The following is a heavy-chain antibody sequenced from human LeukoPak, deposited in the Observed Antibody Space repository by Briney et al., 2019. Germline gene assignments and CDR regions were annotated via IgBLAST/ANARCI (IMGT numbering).Heavy chain of an antibody. V-gene: IGHV1-69-2*01. Sequence: ASVKVSCKASGYTFTGYYMHWVQQAPGKGLEWMGLVDPEDGETIYAEKFQGRVTITADTSTDTAYMELSSLRSEDTAVYYCATSGDSSGYTFDYWGQGTLVTVSS. D-gene: IGHD3-22*01. CDR1: GYTFTGYY. J-gene: IGHJ4*02. CDR3: ATSGDSSGYTFDY. CDR2: VDPEDGET.